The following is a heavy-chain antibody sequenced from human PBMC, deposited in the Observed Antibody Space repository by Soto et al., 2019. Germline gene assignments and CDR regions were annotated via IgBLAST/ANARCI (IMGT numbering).Heavy chain of an antibody. CDR2: INLNSGVT. Sequence: ASVKVSCKASGYTFTGYFMHWVRQAPGQGLEWMGYINLNSGVTKYAQKFQGRVTLTRDTSINTAYMEMTMLTSDDTAVYYCARGGGTILAPLPWGQGTLVTVSS. J-gene: IGHJ5*02. V-gene: IGHV1-2*02. D-gene: IGHD3-3*01. CDR3: ARGGGTILAPLP. CDR1: GYTFTGYF.